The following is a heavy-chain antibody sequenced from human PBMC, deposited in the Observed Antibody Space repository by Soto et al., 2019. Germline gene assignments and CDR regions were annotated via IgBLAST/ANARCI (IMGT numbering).Heavy chain of an antibody. CDR3: AAMVRGVTAEYYYYYMDV. CDR1: GYTFTSYG. V-gene: IGHV1-18*01. Sequence: ASVKVSCKASGYTFTSYGISRVRQAPGQGLEWMGWISAYNGNTNYAQKLQGRVTMTTDTSTSTAYMELRSLRSDDTAVYYCAAMVRGVTAEYYYYYMDVWGKGTTVTVSS. CDR2: ISAYNGNT. J-gene: IGHJ6*03. D-gene: IGHD3-10*01.